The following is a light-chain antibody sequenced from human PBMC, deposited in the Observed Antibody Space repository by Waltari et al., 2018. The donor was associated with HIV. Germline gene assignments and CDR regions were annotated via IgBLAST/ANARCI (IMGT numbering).Light chain of an antibody. CDR1: NPRNYY. CDR3: KTRDRSGNLYV. J-gene: IGLJ1*01. Sequence: SSEVTQVPAVSVALGQTVKITCQGDNPRNYYASWYQQRPGQAPVLVSYGKNKRPSEIPDRFSSSASRNTASLTITGAQAEDEADYYCKTRDRSGNLYVFGTGTTVTVL. CDR2: GKN. V-gene: IGLV3-19*01.